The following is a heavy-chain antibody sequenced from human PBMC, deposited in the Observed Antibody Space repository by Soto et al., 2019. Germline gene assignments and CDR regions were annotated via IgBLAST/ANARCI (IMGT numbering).Heavy chain of an antibody. V-gene: IGHV3-48*02. CDR2: VSGTSNTI. Sequence: EVQLVESGGCLIQPGGSLRLSCAASGFTFSSYSMNWVRQAPGKGLEWVSYVSGTSNTIYYADSVKGRFTISRDNAKNTLYLQMNSLRDEDTDADYCARDPSTGTSPFDYWGQGTLVTVSS. CDR3: ARDPSTGTSPFDY. D-gene: IGHD1-1*01. CDR1: GFTFSSYS. J-gene: IGHJ4*02.